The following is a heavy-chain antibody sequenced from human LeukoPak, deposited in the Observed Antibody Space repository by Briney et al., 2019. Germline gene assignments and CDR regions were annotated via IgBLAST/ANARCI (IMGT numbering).Heavy chain of an antibody. CDR3: GRDCSGGSCYSLVRYGMDV. Sequence: ASVKVSCKASGYTFTNYGISWVRQAPGQGLEWMGWISAHNGNTNYAQKLQGRVTMTTDTSTSTAYMKLTSLRSDDTAVYYCGRDCSGGSCYSLVRYGMDVWGQGTTVTVSS. CDR2: ISAHNGNT. V-gene: IGHV1-18*01. D-gene: IGHD2-15*01. CDR1: GYTFTNYG. J-gene: IGHJ6*02.